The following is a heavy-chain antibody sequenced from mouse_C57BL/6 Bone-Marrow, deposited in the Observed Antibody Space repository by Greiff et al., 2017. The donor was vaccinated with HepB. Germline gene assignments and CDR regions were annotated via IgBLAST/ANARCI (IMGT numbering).Heavy chain of an antibody. Sequence: VKLQESGAELVRPGTSVKMSCKASGYTFTNYWIGWAKQRPGHGLEWIGDIYPGGGYTNYNEKFKGKATLTADKSSSTAYMQFSSLTSEDSAIYYCARTTTVVATYWYFDVWGTGTTVTVSS. CDR2: IYPGGGYT. D-gene: IGHD1-1*01. J-gene: IGHJ1*03. V-gene: IGHV1-63*01. CDR1: GYTFTNYW. CDR3: ARTTTVVATYWYFDV.